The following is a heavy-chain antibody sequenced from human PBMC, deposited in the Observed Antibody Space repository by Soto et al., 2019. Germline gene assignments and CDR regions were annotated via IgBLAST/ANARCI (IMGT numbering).Heavy chain of an antibody. J-gene: IGHJ6*02. V-gene: IGHV4-4*02. CDR3: ARAEYCTTASCWDDFQYYNSDV. CDR1: GDSINNTYW. D-gene: IGHD2-2*01. Sequence: QVQLQQSGPGLVKPSGTLSLTCFVSGDSINNTYWWSWVRQAPEKGLGWIGGIYHTGGRSYMPSLRGRITLSVELSKNLFSLKLTSVTGTDTDVYYCARAEYCTTASCWDDFQYYNSDVWGQGTAVTVSS. CDR2: IYHTGGR.